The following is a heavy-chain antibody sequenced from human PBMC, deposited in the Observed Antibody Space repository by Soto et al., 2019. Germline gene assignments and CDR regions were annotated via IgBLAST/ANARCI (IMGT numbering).Heavy chain of an antibody. CDR2: TYYRSKWYN. J-gene: IGHJ6*02. Sequence: PSQTRSLTCAISGDSVSSNSAAWNWIRQSPSRGLEWLGRTYYRSKWYNDYAVSVKSRITINPDTSKNQFSLQLNSVTPEDTAVYYCARDRDSSSWLPSYYGMDVWGQGTTVTVSS. CDR3: ARDRDSSSWLPSYYGMDV. D-gene: IGHD6-13*01. CDR1: GDSVSSNSAA. V-gene: IGHV6-1*01.